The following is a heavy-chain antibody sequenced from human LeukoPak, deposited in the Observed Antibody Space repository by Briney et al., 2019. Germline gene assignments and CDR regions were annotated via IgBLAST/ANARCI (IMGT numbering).Heavy chain of an antibody. CDR1: GFTFSSYE. J-gene: IGHJ4*02. CDR3: ARDLVRVMAGTTSGY. CDR2: ISSSGSTI. Sequence: GGSLRLSCAASGFTFSSYEMNWVRQAPGKGLEWVSYISSSGSTIYYADSVKGRFTFSRDNAKNSLYLQMNSLRAEDTAVYYCARDLVRVMAGTTSGYWGQGTLVTVSP. D-gene: IGHD1-7*01. V-gene: IGHV3-48*03.